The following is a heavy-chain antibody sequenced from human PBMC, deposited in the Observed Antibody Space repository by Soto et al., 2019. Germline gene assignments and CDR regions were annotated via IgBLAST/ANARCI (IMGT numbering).Heavy chain of an antibody. CDR2: IYYSGST. J-gene: IGHJ6*02. CDR3: ARHESTYGDLRHPVMDV. Sequence: SETLSLTCTVSGGSISSSSYYWGWIRQPPGKGLEWIGSIYYSGSTYYNPSLKSRVTISVDTSKNQFSLKLSSVTAADTAVYYCARHESTYGDLRHPVMDVWGQGTTVTVSS. D-gene: IGHD4-17*01. V-gene: IGHV4-39*01. CDR1: GGSISSSSYY.